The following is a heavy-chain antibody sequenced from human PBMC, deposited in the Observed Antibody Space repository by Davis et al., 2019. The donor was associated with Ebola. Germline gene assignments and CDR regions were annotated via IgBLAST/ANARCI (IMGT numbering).Heavy chain of an antibody. V-gene: IGHV3-74*01. CDR3: AREMATTNDAFDI. CDR2: ISSDGSST. CDR1: GFTFSSSW. D-gene: IGHD5-24*01. Sequence: GESLKISCAASGFTFSSSWMHWVRQAPGKGLVWVSRISSDGSSTSYADSVKGRFTISRDNAKNTLYLQKNSLRVEDTAVYYCAREMATTNDAFDIWGQGTMVSVSS. J-gene: IGHJ3*02.